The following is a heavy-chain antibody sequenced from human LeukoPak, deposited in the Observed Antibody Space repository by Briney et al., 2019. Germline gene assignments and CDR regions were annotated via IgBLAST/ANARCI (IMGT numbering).Heavy chain of an antibody. CDR2: IRYDGNNK. D-gene: IGHD2-2*01. J-gene: IGHJ6*03. V-gene: IGHV3-30*02. Sequence: PGGSLRLSCAASGFTFSSYGMHWVRQAPGKGLEWVAFIRYDGNNKYYADSVKGRFTISRDNSKNTLYLQMNSLRAEDTAVYYWASVPAAMPNYYSYMDVGGKGTTVTVSS. CDR1: GFTFSSYG. CDR3: ASVPAAMPNYYSYMDV.